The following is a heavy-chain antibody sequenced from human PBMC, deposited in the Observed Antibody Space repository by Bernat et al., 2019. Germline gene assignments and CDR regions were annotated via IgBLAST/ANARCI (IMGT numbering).Heavy chain of an antibody. D-gene: IGHD3-9*01. V-gene: IGHV3-7*01. CDR2: IKQDGSEK. J-gene: IGHJ3*02. CDR3: ALALLTGDPDAFDI. Sequence: EVQLVESGGGLVQPGGSLRLSCAASGLTFSSYWMSWVRQAPGKGLEWVANIKQDGSEKNYVDSVKGRFTISRDNAKNSLYLQMNSLRAEDTSVYYCALALLTGDPDAFDIWGQGTMVTVSS. CDR1: GLTFSSYW.